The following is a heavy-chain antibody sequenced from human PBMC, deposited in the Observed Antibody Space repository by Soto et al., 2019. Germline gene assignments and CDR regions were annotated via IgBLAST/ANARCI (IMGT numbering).Heavy chain of an antibody. D-gene: IGHD3-10*01. CDR2: ISGSGGST. Sequence: GGSLRLSCAASGFTFSSYAMSWVRQAPGKGLEWVSAISGSGGSTYYADSVKGRFTISKDNSKNTLYLQMNSLRAEDTAVYYCAKGGTMVRGVIDYWGQGTLVTVSS. CDR3: AKGGTMVRGVIDY. V-gene: IGHV3-23*01. J-gene: IGHJ4*02. CDR1: GFTFSSYA.